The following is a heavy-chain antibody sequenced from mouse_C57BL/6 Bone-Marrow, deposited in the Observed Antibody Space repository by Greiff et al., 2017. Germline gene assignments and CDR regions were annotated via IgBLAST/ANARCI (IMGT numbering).Heavy chain of an antibody. CDR3: ARREGYYYGTDWYFDV. Sequence: VQLQQSGPGLVAPSQSLSITCTVSGFSLTSYAISWVRPPPGKGLEWLGVIWTGGGTNYNSALTSRLSISKDDSKSQVFLKMNSLQTDDTSRDYFARREGYYYGTDWYFDVWGTGTTVTVSS. CDR1: GFSLTSYA. J-gene: IGHJ1*03. CDR2: IWTGGGT. V-gene: IGHV2-9-1*01. D-gene: IGHD1-1*01.